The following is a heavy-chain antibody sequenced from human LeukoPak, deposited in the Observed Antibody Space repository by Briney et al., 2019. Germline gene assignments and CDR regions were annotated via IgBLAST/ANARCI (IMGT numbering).Heavy chain of an antibody. V-gene: IGHV3-23*01. D-gene: IGHD3-10*01. CDR2: ISGSGGST. J-gene: IGHJ4*02. Sequence: PGGSLRLSCAASGFTFSSYAMSWVRQAPGKGLEWVSAISGSGGSTYYADSVKGRFTISRDNSKNTLYLQMNSLRAEDTAVYYCAKDLSGGYYYGSGSYYPNWGQGTLVTVSS. CDR1: GFTFSSYA. CDR3: AKDLSGGYYYGSGSYYPN.